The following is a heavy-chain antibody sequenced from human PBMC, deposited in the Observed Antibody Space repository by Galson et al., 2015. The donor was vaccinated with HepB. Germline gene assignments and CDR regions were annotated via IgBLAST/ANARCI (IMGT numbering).Heavy chain of an antibody. CDR2: ISTYNGNR. CDR3: ARDVKRSCYYDNSDSSSDDQGDF. D-gene: IGHD3-22*01. J-gene: IGHJ4*02. Sequence: SVKVSCKASGYTFTNYDINWVRQVPGQGLEWMGWISTYNGNRKYAEKLQGRVTLTTDTSTTTAYMELRSLRSDDTAVYYCARDVKRSCYYDNSDSSSDDQGDFWGQGTLVTVSS. V-gene: IGHV1-18*04. CDR1: GYTFTNYD.